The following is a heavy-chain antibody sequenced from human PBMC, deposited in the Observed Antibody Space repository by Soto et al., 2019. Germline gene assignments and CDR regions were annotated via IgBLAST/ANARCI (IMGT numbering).Heavy chain of an antibody. D-gene: IGHD3-10*01. CDR3: ARDPYYYGSGSYFDY. V-gene: IGHV3-48*03. CDR2: ISSSGSTI. Sequence: GGSLRLSCAASGFTFSSYEMNWVRQAPGKGLEWVSYISSSGSTIYYADSVKGRFTISRDNAKNSLYLQMNSLRAEDTAVYYCARDPYYYGSGSYFDYWGQGTLVTVSS. CDR1: GFTFSSYE. J-gene: IGHJ4*02.